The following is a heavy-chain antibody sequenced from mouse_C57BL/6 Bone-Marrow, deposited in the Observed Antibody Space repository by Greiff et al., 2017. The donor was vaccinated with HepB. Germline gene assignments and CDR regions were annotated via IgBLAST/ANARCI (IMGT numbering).Heavy chain of an antibody. Sequence: QVQLQQSGAELVRPGASVKLSCKASGYTFTDYYINWVKQRPGQGLEWIARIYPGSGNTYYNEKFKGKATLTAEKSSSTAYMQLSSLTSEDSAVYFCARKSNYWYFDVWGTGTTVTVSS. J-gene: IGHJ1*03. CDR3: ARKSNYWYFDV. V-gene: IGHV1-76*01. D-gene: IGHD1-3*01. CDR2: IYPGSGNT. CDR1: GYTFTDYY.